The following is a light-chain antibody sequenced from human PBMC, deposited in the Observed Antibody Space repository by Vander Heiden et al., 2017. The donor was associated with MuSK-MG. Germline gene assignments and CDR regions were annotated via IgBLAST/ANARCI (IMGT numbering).Light chain of an antibody. CDR3: QAWDSSTARAVV. V-gene: IGLV3-1*01. CDR1: TLGDKY. Sequence: SSELTQPPSLSVSPGPTASITCSGDTLGDKYICWYQQKPGQSPVMVIYQDSKRPSGIPERFSGSSSGNTATLTISGTQAMDEADYYCQAWDSSTARAVVFGGGTKLTVL. CDR2: QDS. J-gene: IGLJ2*01.